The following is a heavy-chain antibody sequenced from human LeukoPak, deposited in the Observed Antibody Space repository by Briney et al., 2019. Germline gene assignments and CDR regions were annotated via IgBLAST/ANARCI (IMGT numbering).Heavy chain of an antibody. CDR3: AKGQSYYDSSVGVDYFDY. Sequence: ASVKVSCKVSGYTLTELSMHWVRQAPGKGLEWMGGFDPEDGETIYAQKFQGRVTMTEDTSTDTAYMELSSLRSEDTAVYYCAKGQSYYDSSVGVDYFDYWGQGTLVTVSS. CDR1: GYTLTELS. D-gene: IGHD3-22*01. J-gene: IGHJ4*02. CDR2: FDPEDGET. V-gene: IGHV1-24*01.